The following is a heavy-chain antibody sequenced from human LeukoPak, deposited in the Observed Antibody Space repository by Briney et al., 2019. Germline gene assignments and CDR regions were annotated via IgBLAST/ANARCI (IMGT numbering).Heavy chain of an antibody. CDR3: ARGYSPASYGMDV. J-gene: IGHJ6*02. CDR1: VGTFSNYA. V-gene: IGHV1-69*13. D-gene: IGHD2-2*01. CDR2: IIPIFGTA. Sequence: ASVKVSCKASVGTFSNYAISWVRQAPGQGLEWMGGIIPIFGTANYAQKFQGRVTITADESTSTAYMELSSLRSEDTAVYYCARGYSPASYGMDVWGQGTTVTVSS.